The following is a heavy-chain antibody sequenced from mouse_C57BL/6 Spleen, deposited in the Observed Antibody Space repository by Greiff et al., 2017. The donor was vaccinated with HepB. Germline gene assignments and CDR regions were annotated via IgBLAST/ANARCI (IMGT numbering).Heavy chain of an antibody. D-gene: IGHD1-1*01. Sequence: QVQLQQPGAELVKPGASVKLSCKASGYTFTSYWMHWVKQRPGQGLEWIGMIHPNSGSTNYNEKFKSKATLTVDKSSSTAYMQLSSLTSEDSAVYYCARGYYGSSVYAMDYWGQGTSVTVSS. CDR1: GYTFTSYW. V-gene: IGHV1-64*01. CDR2: IHPNSGST. CDR3: ARGYYGSSVYAMDY. J-gene: IGHJ4*01.